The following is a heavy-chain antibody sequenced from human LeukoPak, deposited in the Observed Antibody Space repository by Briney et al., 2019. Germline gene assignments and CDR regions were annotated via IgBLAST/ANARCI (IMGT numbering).Heavy chain of an antibody. V-gene: IGHV1-18*01. CDR1: GYTFTSYG. Sequence: ASVKVSCKASGYTFTSYGISWVRQAPGQGLEWMGWISAYNGNTNYAQKLQGRVTMTTDTSTSTAYMELRSLRSDDTAVYYCARGPANYYDSSSPYLFGIWGQGTMVTVSS. D-gene: IGHD3-22*01. CDR2: ISAYNGNT. CDR3: ARGPANYYDSSSPYLFGI. J-gene: IGHJ3*02.